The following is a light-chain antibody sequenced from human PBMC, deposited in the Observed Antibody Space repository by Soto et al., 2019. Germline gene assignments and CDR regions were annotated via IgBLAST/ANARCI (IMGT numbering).Light chain of an antibody. CDR2: AAS. V-gene: IGKV1-9*01. Sequence: IQLTQSPSSLSASVGDRVTITCRASQGISSYLAWYQQKPGKAPKLLIYAASTLQSGVPSSFSGSGSGTDFTLTISSLQPDDFATYYCQHYNSYSEAFGQGTKV. CDR3: QHYNSYSEA. CDR1: QGISSY. J-gene: IGKJ1*01.